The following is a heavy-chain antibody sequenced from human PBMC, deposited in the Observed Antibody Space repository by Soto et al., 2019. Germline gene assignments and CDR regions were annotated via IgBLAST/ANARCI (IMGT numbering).Heavy chain of an antibody. CDR1: GGSVSSGSYY. Sequence: PSETLSLTXTVSGGSVSSGSYYWSWIRQPPGKGLEWIGYIYYSGSTNYNPSLKSQVTISVDTSKNQFSLKLSSVTAADTAVYYCARVPYHYDSSGYYYSYYGMDVWGQGTTVTVSS. CDR2: IYYSGST. CDR3: ARVPYHYDSSGYYYSYYGMDV. J-gene: IGHJ6*02. V-gene: IGHV4-61*01. D-gene: IGHD3-22*01.